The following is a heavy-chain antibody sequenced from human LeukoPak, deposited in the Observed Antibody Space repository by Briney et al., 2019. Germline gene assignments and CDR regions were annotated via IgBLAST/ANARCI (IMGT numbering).Heavy chain of an antibody. CDR2: IRPETGEP. CDR1: GFGLSVLS. CDR3: STDSGRSYFYFDF. V-gene: IGHV1-24*01. J-gene: IGHJ4*02. D-gene: IGHD3-10*01. Sequence: ASVKVSCKISGFGLSVLSIHWMRQAPGKGLEWVGGIRPETGEPIFAQKFRGRVAITEDTFTDTGYLELRGLTSEDTAVYYCSTDSGRSYFYFDFWGQGTLVTVSS.